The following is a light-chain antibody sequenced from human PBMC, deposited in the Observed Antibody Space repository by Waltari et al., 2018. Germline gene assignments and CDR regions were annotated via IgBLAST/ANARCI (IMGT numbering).Light chain of an antibody. Sequence: QSALTQPASVSGSPGQSITISCTGTSSDIGAYNFVSWYQKHPGKAPKVMIYDVNNRPSGVSRRFSGPKSGNTASLTISGLQAEDEADYYCSSYTTGSTRYVFGSGTKVTVL. V-gene: IGLV2-14*03. CDR1: SSDIGAYNF. CDR2: DVN. J-gene: IGLJ1*01. CDR3: SSYTTGSTRYV.